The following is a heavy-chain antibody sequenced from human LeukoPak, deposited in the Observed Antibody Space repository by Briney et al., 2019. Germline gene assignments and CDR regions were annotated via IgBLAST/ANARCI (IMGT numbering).Heavy chain of an antibody. CDR1: GGSISSYY. V-gene: IGHV4-59*08. Sequence: PSETLSLTCTVSGGSISSYYWSWIRQPPGKGLEWIGYIYYSGSTNYNPSLKSRVTISVDTSKNQFSLKLSSVTAADTAVYYCARRLAAAGTGWFDPWGQGTLVTVSS. D-gene: IGHD6-13*01. J-gene: IGHJ5*02. CDR2: IYYSGST. CDR3: ARRLAAAGTGWFDP.